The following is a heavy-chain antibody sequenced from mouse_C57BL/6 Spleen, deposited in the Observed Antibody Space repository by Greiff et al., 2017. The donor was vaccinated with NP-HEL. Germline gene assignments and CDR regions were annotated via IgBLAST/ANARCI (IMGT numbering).Heavy chain of an antibody. V-gene: IGHV1-53*01. CDR3: ARNYGSSSWFAY. J-gene: IGHJ3*01. CDR1: GYTFTSYW. CDR2: INPSNGGT. D-gene: IGHD1-1*01. Sequence: QVQLKQPGTELVKPGASVKLSCKASGYTFTSYWMHWVKQRPGQGLEWIGNINPSNGGTNYNEKFKSKATLTVDKSSSTAYMQLSSLTSEDAAVYYCARNYGSSSWFAYWGQGTLVTVSA.